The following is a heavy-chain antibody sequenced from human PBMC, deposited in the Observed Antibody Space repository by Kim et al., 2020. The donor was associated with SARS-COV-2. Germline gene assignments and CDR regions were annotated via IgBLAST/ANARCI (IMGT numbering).Heavy chain of an antibody. D-gene: IGHD3-22*01. CDR3: ATRSRYYYDSSATTNDY. V-gene: IGHV4-39*01. J-gene: IGHJ4*02. Sequence: LKSRVTISVDTSKNQFSLKLSSVTAADTAVYYCATRSRYYYDSSATTNDYWGQGTLVTVSS.